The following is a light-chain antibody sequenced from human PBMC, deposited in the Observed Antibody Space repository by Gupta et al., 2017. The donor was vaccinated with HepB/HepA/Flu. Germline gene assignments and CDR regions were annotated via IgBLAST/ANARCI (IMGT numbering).Light chain of an antibody. Sequence: DIQMTKYPSSMSASVGDRVTITCRARKSISSYLICYQQKPGKAPKLLIDAASSLQSVVPSRFSGSASGTDFTLTISSLQPEDFATYYCQQSYSTPYTFGQGTKLEIK. CDR3: QQSYSTPYT. CDR2: AAS. J-gene: IGKJ2*01. V-gene: IGKV1-39*01. CDR1: KSISSY.